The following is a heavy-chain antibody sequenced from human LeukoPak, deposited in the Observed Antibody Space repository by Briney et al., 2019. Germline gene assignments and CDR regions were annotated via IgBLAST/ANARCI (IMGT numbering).Heavy chain of an antibody. CDR3: ARSHPYGYYGMDV. V-gene: IGHV4-34*01. CDR2: INQSGST. D-gene: IGHD4-17*01. Sequence: SETLSLTCAVYGGSFSDYYWSWIRQPPGKGLEWIGEINQSGSTNYNPSLKSRVTVSVDTSKNQFSLKLSSVTAADTAVYYCARSHPYGYYGMDVWGQGTTVTVSS. J-gene: IGHJ6*02. CDR1: GGSFSDYY.